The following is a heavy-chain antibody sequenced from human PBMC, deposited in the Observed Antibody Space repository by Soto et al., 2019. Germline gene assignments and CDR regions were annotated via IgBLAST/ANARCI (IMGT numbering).Heavy chain of an antibody. J-gene: IGHJ5*02. V-gene: IGHV4-31*03. CDR3: ARFRGYTIPRDNGPLFDP. CDR2: IYYSGST. Sequence: TSETLSLTCTVSGGSISSGGYYWSWIRQHPGKGLEWIGYIYYSGSTYYNPSLKSRVTISVDTSKNQFSLKLSSVTAADTAVYYCARFRGYTIPRDNGPLFDPWGQGNLVTVSA. D-gene: IGHD5-12*01. CDR1: GGSISSGGYY.